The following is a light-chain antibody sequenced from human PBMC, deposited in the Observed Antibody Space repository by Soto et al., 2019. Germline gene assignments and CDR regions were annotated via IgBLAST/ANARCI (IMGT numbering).Light chain of an antibody. Sequence: EIVLTQSPGTLSLSPGERATLSCRASQSISSSYLAWYQQKPCQAPRLLVYGASSRATGIADRFSGSGSGTDFTLTISRLEPEDFAVYYCQQYGSSRTFGQGTKVEIK. CDR1: QSISSSY. V-gene: IGKV3-20*01. J-gene: IGKJ1*01. CDR3: QQYGSSRT. CDR2: GAS.